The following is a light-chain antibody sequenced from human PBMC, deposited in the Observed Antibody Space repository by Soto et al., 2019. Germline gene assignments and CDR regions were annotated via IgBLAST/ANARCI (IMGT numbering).Light chain of an antibody. CDR1: SRDVGGYNY. Sequence: QSVLTQPRSVSGSPEQSVTISCTGTSRDVGGYNYVSWYQQHPGKAPKLMIYDVTKRPSGVPDRFSGSKSGNTASLTISGLQAEDEADYFCCAYADTFSLIFGGGTKLTVL. CDR2: DVT. CDR3: CAYADTFSLI. V-gene: IGLV2-11*01. J-gene: IGLJ2*01.